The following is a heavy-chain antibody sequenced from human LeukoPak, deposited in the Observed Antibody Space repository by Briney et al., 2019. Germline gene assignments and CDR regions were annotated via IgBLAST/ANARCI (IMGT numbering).Heavy chain of an antibody. CDR1: GGSISIYY. CDR2: IYYTGTT. D-gene: IGHD3-9*01. Sequence: MSSETLSLTCSVSGGSISIYYWTWLRQIPGKGLEWIGYIYYTGTTNYNPLFESRATISVDTSKNQFSLKLTSVTAADTAVYFCARGEDFERYYLAYWGQGTLVTVSS. V-gene: IGHV4-59*01. CDR3: ARGEDFERYYLAY. J-gene: IGHJ4*02.